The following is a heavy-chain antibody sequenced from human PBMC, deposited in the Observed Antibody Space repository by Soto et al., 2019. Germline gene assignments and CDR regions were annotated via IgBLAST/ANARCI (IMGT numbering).Heavy chain of an antibody. J-gene: IGHJ4*02. Sequence: EVQLLESGGGLVQPGVSLRLSCAASGFTFSSYAMSWVRQAPGQGLEWVSSISGIDGSTSYANSVKGRFTISSDNSKKTLFLQMTRLRAEDTAVYYCAPFTRDTTLVPSFYWGQGTPVTVSS. D-gene: IGHD1-1*01. CDR2: ISGIDGST. CDR1: GFTFSSYA. V-gene: IGHV3-23*01. CDR3: APFTRDTTLVPSFY.